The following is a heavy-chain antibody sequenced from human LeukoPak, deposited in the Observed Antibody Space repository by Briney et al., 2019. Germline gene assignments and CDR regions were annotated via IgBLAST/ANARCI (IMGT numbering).Heavy chain of an antibody. CDR2: ISWNSGSI. CDR1: GFTFDDYA. J-gene: IGHJ4*02. CDR3: AKDFNVDTAMVFDY. D-gene: IGHD5-18*01. Sequence: GRSLRLSCAASGFTFDDYAMHWVRQAPGKGLEWVSGISWNSGSIGYADSVKGRFTISRDNAKNSLYLQMNSLRAEDTALYYCAKDFNVDTAMVFDYWGQGTLVTVSS. V-gene: IGHV3-9*01.